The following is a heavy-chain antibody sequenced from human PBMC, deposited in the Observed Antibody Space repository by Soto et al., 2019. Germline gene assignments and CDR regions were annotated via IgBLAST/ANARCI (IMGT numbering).Heavy chain of an antibody. V-gene: IGHV1-18*01. J-gene: IGHJ4*02. CDR2: ISAYNGNT. Sequence: ASVKVSFKASGYTFTSYGISWLRQAPGQGLEWMGWISAYNGNTNYAQKPQGRVTMTTDTSTSTAYMELRSLRSDDTAVYYCAGGYYDFWSGYPYYFDYWGQGTLVTVSS. CDR1: GYTFTSYG. D-gene: IGHD3-3*01. CDR3: AGGYYDFWSGYPYYFDY.